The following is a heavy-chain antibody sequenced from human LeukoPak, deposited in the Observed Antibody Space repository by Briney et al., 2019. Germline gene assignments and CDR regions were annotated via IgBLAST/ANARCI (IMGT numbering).Heavy chain of an antibody. CDR1: GGSFSGYY. D-gene: IGHD1-7*01. CDR3: ASGVWNYDY. Sequence: SETLSLTCAVYGGSFSGYYWSWIRQPPGKGLEWIGEINHSGSTNYNPSLKIRVTISVDTSKNQFSLKLRSVTAADTAVYYCASGVWNYDYWGQGTLVTVSS. J-gene: IGHJ4*02. CDR2: INHSGST. V-gene: IGHV4-34*01.